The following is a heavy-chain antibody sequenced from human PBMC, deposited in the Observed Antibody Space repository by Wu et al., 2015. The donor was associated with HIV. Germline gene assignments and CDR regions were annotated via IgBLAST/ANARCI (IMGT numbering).Heavy chain of an antibody. CDR3: VSSAGTSYYFDY. CDR1: GFTFTNYY. J-gene: IGHJ4*02. D-gene: IGHD2-2*01. Sequence: QVHLVQSGAEVKKPGASVKVSCKASGFTFTNYYIHWVRQAPGQGLEWMGWVNPKGGGTNYAQKFQGRVTMTRDTSISTAYMELSRLRSADTAVYYCVSSAGTSYYFDYWGQGTLVTVSS. CDR2: VNPKGGGT. V-gene: IGHV1-2*02.